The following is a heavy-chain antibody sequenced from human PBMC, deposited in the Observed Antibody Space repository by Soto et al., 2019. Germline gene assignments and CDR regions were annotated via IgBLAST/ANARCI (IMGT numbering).Heavy chain of an antibody. J-gene: IGHJ4*02. CDR2: INPNSGGT. CDR1: GYTFTGYY. Sequence: ASVKVSCKASGYTFTGYYIHWVRQAPGEGLEWMGWINPNSGGTNYAQKFQGRVTMTRDTSISTAYMELSRLRSDDTAVYYCARFYDSSGYYRSGYFDYWGQGTMVTVYS. V-gene: IGHV1-2*02. D-gene: IGHD3-22*01. CDR3: ARFYDSSGYYRSGYFDY.